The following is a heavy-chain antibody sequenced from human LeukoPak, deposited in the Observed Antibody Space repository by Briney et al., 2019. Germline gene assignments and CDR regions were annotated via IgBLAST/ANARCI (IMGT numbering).Heavy chain of an antibody. CDR1: GFTFSSYG. CDR2: ISYDGSNK. J-gene: IGHJ4*02. D-gene: IGHD1-26*01. Sequence: GGSLRLSCAASGFTFSSYGMHWVRQAPGKGLEWVAVISYDGSNKYYADSVKGRFTISRDNAKNTLYLQMNSLRAEDTAVYYCARGPAANSGNYYVGDYWGQGTLVTVSS. V-gene: IGHV3-30*03. CDR3: ARGPAANSGNYYVGDY.